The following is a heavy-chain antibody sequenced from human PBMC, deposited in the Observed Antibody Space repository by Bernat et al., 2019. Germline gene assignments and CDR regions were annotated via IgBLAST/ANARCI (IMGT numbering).Heavy chain of an antibody. D-gene: IGHD3-16*01. V-gene: IGHV3-11*05. J-gene: IGHJ6*03. Sequence: QVQLVESGGGLVKPGGSLRLSCAASGFTFSDYYMSWIRQAPGTALDWVSYISSSSSYTNSADSVKGRFTISRDNAKKSLYLQMNSLRAEDTAVYYCAGGTSTSAPYMDVWGKGTTVTVSS. CDR2: ISSSSSYT. CDR1: GFTFSDYY. CDR3: AGGTSTSAPYMDV.